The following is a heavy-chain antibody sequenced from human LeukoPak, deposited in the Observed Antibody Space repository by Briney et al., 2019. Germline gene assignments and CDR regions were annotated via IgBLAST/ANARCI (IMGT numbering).Heavy chain of an antibody. CDR1: GGSFSGYY. J-gene: IGHJ4*02. D-gene: IGHD3-10*01. CDR3: ARSRVYYGSGSPFDY. Sequence: SETLSLTCAVYGGSFSGYYWSWIRQPPGKGLEWIGEINHSGSTNYNPSLKSRVTISVDTSKNQFSLKLSSVTAADTAVYYCARSRVYYGSGSPFDYWGQGTLVTVSS. CDR2: INHSGST. V-gene: IGHV4-34*01.